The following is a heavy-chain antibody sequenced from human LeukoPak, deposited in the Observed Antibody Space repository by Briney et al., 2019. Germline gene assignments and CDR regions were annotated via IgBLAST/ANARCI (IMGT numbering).Heavy chain of an antibody. J-gene: IGHJ4*02. V-gene: IGHV3-48*03. CDR3: ARGVDTTIGSIDY. CDR2: IHNSGSPI. CDR1: GFTFSGYE. Sequence: GGSLRLSCAASGFTFSGYEMNWVRQAPGKGLEWVSYIHNSGSPIYYADSVKGRFTISRDNAKNSLYLQMNSLRAEDTAVYYCARGVDTTIGSIDYWGQGTLVTVSS. D-gene: IGHD3-22*01.